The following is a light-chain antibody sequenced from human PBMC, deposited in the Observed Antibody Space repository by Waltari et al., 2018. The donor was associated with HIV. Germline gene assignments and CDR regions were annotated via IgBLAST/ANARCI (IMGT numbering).Light chain of an antibody. Sequence: QSVLTQPPSVSGAPGQRVTISCTGSSSNIGAGYHVHWYQQLPGTAPKLLIYGNSNRPSGVPDRFSGSKSGPSASLSITGLQAEDEADYHCQSHDSSLSGYVFGTGTKVTVL. CDR3: QSHDSSLSGYV. J-gene: IGLJ1*01. V-gene: IGLV1-40*01. CDR1: SSNIGAGYH. CDR2: GNS.